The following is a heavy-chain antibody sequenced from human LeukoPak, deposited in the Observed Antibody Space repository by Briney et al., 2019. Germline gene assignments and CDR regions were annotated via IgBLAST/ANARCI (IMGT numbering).Heavy chain of an antibody. CDR1: GFTFSKDD. D-gene: IGHD2-15*01. CDR2: IGVTGDT. Sequence: GGSLRLSCAASGFTFSKDDFHWVRQAPGKGLEWGAAIGVTGDTYYADSVKGRFTISREDAANSLYLQMRSLGAGDTALYYCTKEFFGSRAACAGSSYYDFWGRGALVTVSS. CDR3: TKEFFGSRAACAGSSYYDF. V-gene: IGHV3-13*01. J-gene: IGHJ2*01.